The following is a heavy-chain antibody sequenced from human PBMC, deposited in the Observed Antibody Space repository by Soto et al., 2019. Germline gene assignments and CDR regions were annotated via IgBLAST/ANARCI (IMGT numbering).Heavy chain of an antibody. Sequence: SVKVSCKASGYTFTSYAISWVRQAPGQGLEWMGGIIPIFGTANYAQKFQGRVTITADESMSTAYMELSSLRSEDTAVYYCARKYISSSSWYYYYGMDVWGQGTTVTVSS. V-gene: IGHV1-69*13. J-gene: IGHJ6*02. CDR3: ARKYISSSSWYYYYGMDV. CDR1: GYTFTSYA. CDR2: IIPIFGTA. D-gene: IGHD6-13*01.